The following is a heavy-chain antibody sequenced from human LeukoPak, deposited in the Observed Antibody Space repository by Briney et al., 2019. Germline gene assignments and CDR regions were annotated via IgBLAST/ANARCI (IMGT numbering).Heavy chain of an antibody. D-gene: IGHD6-19*01. Sequence: PSETLSLTCAVCGGSFSGYYWSWIRQPPGKGLEWIGEINHSGSTNYNPSLKSRVTISVDTSKNQFSLKLSSVTAADTAVYYCAGWISYSSGWYAVNYWGQGTLVTVSS. V-gene: IGHV4-34*01. CDR3: AGWISYSSGWYAVNY. CDR2: INHSGST. CDR1: GGSFSGYY. J-gene: IGHJ4*02.